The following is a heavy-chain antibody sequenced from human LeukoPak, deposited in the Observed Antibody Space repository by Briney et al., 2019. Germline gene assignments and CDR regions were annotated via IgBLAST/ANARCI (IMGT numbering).Heavy chain of an antibody. V-gene: IGHV3-23*01. CDR1: GFIFSNYA. J-gene: IGHJ6*02. D-gene: IGHD3-10*01. CDR2: LGGLSGSV. CDR3: ARRWLGDPYGMDV. Sequence: PGGSLRLSCAASGFIFSNYAMTWVRQAPGKGLEWVSILGGLSGSVYYPDSVKGRFTVSRDNSKDTLYLEINSLRGEDTATYYCARRWLGDPYGMDVWGQGTTVTVSS.